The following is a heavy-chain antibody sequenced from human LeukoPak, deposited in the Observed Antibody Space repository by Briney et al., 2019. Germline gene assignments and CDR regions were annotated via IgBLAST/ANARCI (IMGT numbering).Heavy chain of an antibody. CDR2: ISNGGST. V-gene: IGHV3-23*01. J-gene: IGHJ4*02. CDR1: GFTFSRYA. D-gene: IGHD6-6*01. Sequence: GGSLRLSCAASGFTFSRYAMHWVRQAPGKGLEWGSGISNGGSTYYADSVNGRFTISRDYFQITLYRQMNSLRAEDTAVYYCAKETSSSLDYWGQGTLVTVSS. CDR3: AKETSSSLDY.